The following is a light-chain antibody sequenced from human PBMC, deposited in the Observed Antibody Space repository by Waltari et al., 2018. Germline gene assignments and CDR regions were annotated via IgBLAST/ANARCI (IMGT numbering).Light chain of an antibody. CDR2: EAS. CDR1: QSVDKN. V-gene: IGKV3-11*01. Sequence: DIFLTQSPVTLSLSPGERATPPGRASQSVDKNLAWYRQKPGRAPRLLIYEASKRATGIPARFSGSGSGTDFTLTISSLEPDDFAVYYCQQREYWPITFGQGTRLDIK. CDR3: QQREYWPIT. J-gene: IGKJ5*01.